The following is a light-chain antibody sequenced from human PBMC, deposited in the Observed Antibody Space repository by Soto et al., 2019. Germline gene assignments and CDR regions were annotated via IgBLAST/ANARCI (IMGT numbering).Light chain of an antibody. CDR3: QQYGSAPSLT. CDR1: QSVSSSY. Sequence: EVLLTQSPGTLSLTPGERAPLSCRASQSVSSSYLAWYQQKPGQAPRLLIYGASSRATGIPDRFSGSGSGTDFTLTISRLEPEDFAVYYCQQYGSAPSLTVGGGTKVDIK. J-gene: IGKJ4*01. CDR2: GAS. V-gene: IGKV3-20*01.